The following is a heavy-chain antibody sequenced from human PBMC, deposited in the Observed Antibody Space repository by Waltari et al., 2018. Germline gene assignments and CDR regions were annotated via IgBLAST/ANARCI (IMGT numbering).Heavy chain of an antibody. V-gene: IGHV4-34*01. Sequence: QVQLQQWGAGLLKPSETLSLTCAVYGGSFSGYYWSWIRQPPGKGLEWIGEINHSGSTNYNPSLKSRVTISVDTSKNQFSRKLSSVTAADTAVYYCARGPRAHYYYDSSGYYKGGPLDYWGQGTLVTVSS. CDR2: INHSGST. CDR3: ARGPRAHYYYDSSGYYKGGPLDY. J-gene: IGHJ4*02. CDR1: GGSFSGYY. D-gene: IGHD3-22*01.